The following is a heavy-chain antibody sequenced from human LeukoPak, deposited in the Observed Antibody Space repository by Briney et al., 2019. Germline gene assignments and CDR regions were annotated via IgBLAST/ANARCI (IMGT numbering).Heavy chain of an antibody. J-gene: IGHJ4*02. CDR3: ARTGQNYKSTVTTPSFFDY. D-gene: IGHD4-11*01. CDR1: GFTFSDYY. CDR2: ISSSGSTI. V-gene: IGHV3-11*04. Sequence: PGGSLRLSCAASGFTFSDYYMSWIRQAPGKGLEWVSYISSSGSTIYYADSVKGRFTISRGNAKNSLYLQMNSLRAEDTAVYYCARTGQNYKSTVTTPSFFDYWGQGTLVTVSS.